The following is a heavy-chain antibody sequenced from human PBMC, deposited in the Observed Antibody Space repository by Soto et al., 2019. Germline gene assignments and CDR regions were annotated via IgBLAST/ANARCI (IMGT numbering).Heavy chain of an antibody. D-gene: IGHD1-26*01. V-gene: IGHV3-30*03. CDR2: ISYDGINR. J-gene: IGHJ2*01. CDR3: ARSPQPTRGIHWYFDL. CDR1: GFIFSNYN. Sequence: PGGSLRLSCAASGFIFSNYNMNWVRQAPGKGLEWVAAISYDGINRYYVDSVKGRFTISRDNSKNTLYVQMNSLRAEDTALYYCARSPQPTRGIHWYFDLWGRGILVTVSS.